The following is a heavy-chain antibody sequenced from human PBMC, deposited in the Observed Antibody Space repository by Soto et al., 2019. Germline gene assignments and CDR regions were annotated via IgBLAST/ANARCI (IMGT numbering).Heavy chain of an antibody. CDR2: IIPIFGTA. CDR1: GGTFSSYA. D-gene: IGHD3-10*01. V-gene: IGHV1-69*13. CDR3: ARGGTRLSMVRGPDAFDI. Sequence: ASVKVSCKASGGTFSSYAISWVRQAPGQGLEWMGGIIPIFGTANYAQKFQGRVTITADESTSTAYMELSSLRSEDTAVYYCARGGTRLSMVRGPDAFDILGQGTMGTVSS. J-gene: IGHJ3*02.